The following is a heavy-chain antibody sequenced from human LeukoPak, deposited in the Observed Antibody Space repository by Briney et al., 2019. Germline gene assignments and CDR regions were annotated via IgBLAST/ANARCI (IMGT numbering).Heavy chain of an antibody. CDR3: TTVMVRGVIADY. CDR1: GFTFSNAW. J-gene: IGHJ4*02. Sequence: PGGSLRLSCAASGFTFSNAWVSWVRQAPGKGLEWVGRIKSKTDGGTTDYAAPVKGRFTISRDDSKNTLYLQMNSLKTEDTAVYYCTTVMVRGVIADYWGQGTLVTVSS. V-gene: IGHV3-15*01. CDR2: IKSKTDGGTT. D-gene: IGHD3-10*01.